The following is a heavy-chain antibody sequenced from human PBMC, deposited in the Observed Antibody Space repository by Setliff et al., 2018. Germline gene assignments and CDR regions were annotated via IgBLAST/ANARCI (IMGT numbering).Heavy chain of an antibody. D-gene: IGHD6-13*01. J-gene: IGHJ6*02. CDR3: ASLGLAAAREDYYYYGMDV. V-gene: IGHV1-46*01. CDR1: GYTFTGYY. CDR2: INPSGGST. Sequence: ASVKVSCKASGYTFTGYYMHWVRQAPGQGLEWMGIINPSGGSTSYAQKFQGRVTMTRDTSTSTVYMELSSLRSEDTAVYYCASLGLAAAREDYYYYGMDVWGQGTTVTVSS.